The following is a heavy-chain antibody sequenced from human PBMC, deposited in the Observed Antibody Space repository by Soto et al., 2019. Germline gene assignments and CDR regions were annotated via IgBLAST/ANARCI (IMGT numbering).Heavy chain of an antibody. CDR3: ARVKSRGGYDILTGYYPRRAFDI. CDR2: ISSSSSYI. Sequence: GGSLRLSCAAAGFTFSSYSMNWVRQAPGKGLEWVSSISSSSSYIYYADSVKGRFTISRDNAKNSLYLQMNSLRAEDTAVYYCARVKSRGGYDILTGYYPRRAFDIWGQGTMVTVSS. CDR1: GFTFSSYS. J-gene: IGHJ3*02. D-gene: IGHD3-9*01. V-gene: IGHV3-21*01.